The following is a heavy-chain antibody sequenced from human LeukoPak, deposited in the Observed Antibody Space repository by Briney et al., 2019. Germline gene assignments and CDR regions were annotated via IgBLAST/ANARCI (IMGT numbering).Heavy chain of an antibody. J-gene: IGHJ4*02. Sequence: ASVKVSRKASGGTFSSYANSWVRQAPGQGLECMGGIIPIFGTANYAQKFQGRVTITADESTRTAYMELSRLRSEDTAVYYCARDCYGSGSYYKPFDYWGQGTLVTVSS. CDR1: GGTFSSYA. D-gene: IGHD3-10*01. CDR3: ARDCYGSGSYYKPFDY. V-gene: IGHV1-69*13. CDR2: IIPIFGTA.